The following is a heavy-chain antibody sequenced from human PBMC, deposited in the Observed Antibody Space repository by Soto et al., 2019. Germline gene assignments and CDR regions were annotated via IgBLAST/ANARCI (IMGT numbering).Heavy chain of an antibody. D-gene: IGHD4-17*01. CDR3: ARDTNYGGNGNFDY. J-gene: IGHJ4*02. V-gene: IGHV4-59*01. Sequence: ESLSLTCTVSGGSISSYYWSWIRQPPGKGLEWIGYIYYSGSTNYNPSLKSRVTISVDTSKNQFSLKLSSVTAADTAVYYCARDTNYGGNGNFDYWGQGTLVNVSS. CDR1: GGSISSYY. CDR2: IYYSGST.